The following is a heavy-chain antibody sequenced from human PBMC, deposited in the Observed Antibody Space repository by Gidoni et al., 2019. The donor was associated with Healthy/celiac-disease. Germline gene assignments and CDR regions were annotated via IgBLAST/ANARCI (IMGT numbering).Heavy chain of an antibody. J-gene: IGHJ4*02. Sequence: EVQLLESGGGLVQPGGSLSTPWHASGFPFSSYDMSWVRQAPGKGLEWVSAIGGSGGSTYYADSVKGRFTISRDNSKNTLYLQMNSLRAEDTAVYYCAKLLLLWFRPINWGQGTLVTVSS. V-gene: IGHV3-23*01. D-gene: IGHD3-10*01. CDR1: GFPFSSYD. CDR3: AKLLLLWFRPIN. CDR2: IGGSGGST.